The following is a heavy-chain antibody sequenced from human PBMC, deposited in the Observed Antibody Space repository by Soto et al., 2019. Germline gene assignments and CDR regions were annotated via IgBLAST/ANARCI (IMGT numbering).Heavy chain of an antibody. CDR1: GGSISSYY. CDR2: VYYSGIT. D-gene: IGHD1-26*01. V-gene: IGHV4-59*01. CDR3: AREDMSGTYYFDS. Sequence: PSETLSLTCTVSGGSISSYYWSWIRQAPGKGLEWIGYVYYSGITNSNPSLKSRVTISADTSHNQIFLSLTSVTAADTAVYYCAREDMSGTYYFDSWGQATMGTVSS. J-gene: IGHJ4*02.